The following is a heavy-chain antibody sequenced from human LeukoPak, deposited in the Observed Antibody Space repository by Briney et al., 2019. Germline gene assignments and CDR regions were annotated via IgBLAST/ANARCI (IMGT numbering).Heavy chain of an antibody. CDR1: GYTFTSYA. CDR3: ARDAPLDY. Sequence: ASVKVSCKASGYTFTSYAMHWVRQAPGQRLEWMGWINAGSGNTKYSQKFQGRVTITRDTSGSTAYMELSSLRSEDTAVYYCARDAPLDYWGQGTLVTVSS. V-gene: IGHV1-3*01. CDR2: INAGSGNT. J-gene: IGHJ4*02.